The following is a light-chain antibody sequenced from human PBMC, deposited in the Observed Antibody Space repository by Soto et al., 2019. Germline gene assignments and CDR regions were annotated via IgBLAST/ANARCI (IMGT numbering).Light chain of an antibody. CDR3: QQYHNWPLT. J-gene: IGKJ4*01. V-gene: IGKV3-15*01. CDR1: QSINSD. Sequence: EIVMTQSPATLSVSPGERATLSCRASQSINSDLAWYQKKLGQAPRLLIYGASTRVTGISARFSGSGSGTEFALSISSLQSEDFAVYYCQQYHNWPLTFGGGTKVEIK. CDR2: GAS.